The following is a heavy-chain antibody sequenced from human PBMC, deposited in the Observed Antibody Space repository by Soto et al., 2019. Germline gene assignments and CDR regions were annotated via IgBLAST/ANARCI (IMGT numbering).Heavy chain of an antibody. J-gene: IGHJ4*02. CDR1: GFTFSSYA. CDR2: ISGGGTNT. V-gene: IGHV3-23*01. CDR3: AKLGRQLWTSGICWY. D-gene: IGHD5-18*01. Sequence: EVQLLESGGGLVQPGGSLRLSCAASGFTFSSYAMSWVRQAPGKGLEWVSAISGGGTNTFYADSVKGRFTISRDNSKNTLYLQVNSLRAEDTAVYYCAKLGRQLWTSGICWYWGQGTLVTVSS.